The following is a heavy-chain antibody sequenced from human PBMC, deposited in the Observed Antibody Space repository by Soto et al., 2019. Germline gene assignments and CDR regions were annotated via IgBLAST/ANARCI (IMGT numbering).Heavy chain of an antibody. J-gene: IGHJ6*02. CDR2: INPNSGGT. D-gene: IGHD6-19*01. CDR1: GYTFTGYY. V-gene: IGHV1-2*04. Sequence: GASVKVSCKASGYTFTGYYMHWVRQAPGQGLEWMGWINPNSGGTNYAQKFQGWVTMTRDTSISTAYMELSRLRSDDTAVYYCARGGYSSGWYIASYYYYGMDVWGQGTTVTVSS. CDR3: ARGGYSSGWYIASYYYYGMDV.